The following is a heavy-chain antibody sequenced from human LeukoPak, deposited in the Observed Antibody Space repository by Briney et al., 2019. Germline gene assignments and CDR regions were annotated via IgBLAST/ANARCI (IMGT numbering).Heavy chain of an antibody. D-gene: IGHD1-26*01. Sequence: GGSLRLSCAASGFTFSSYGMHWVRQAPGKGLEWVAFIRFDGSVTYYTDSVKGRFTISRDNSKNTLYLQMNSLRPEDKAVYYCAKDGSRSGSLGYWGQGTLVTVSS. CDR2: IRFDGSVT. CDR1: GFTFSSYG. CDR3: AKDGSRSGSLGY. V-gene: IGHV3-30*02. J-gene: IGHJ4*02.